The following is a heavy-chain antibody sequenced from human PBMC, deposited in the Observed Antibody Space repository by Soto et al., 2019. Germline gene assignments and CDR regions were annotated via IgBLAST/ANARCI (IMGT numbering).Heavy chain of an antibody. CDR1: GASISTNHHN. CDR3: AILPTGYPNWFDP. Sequence: QVQLQGSGPGLVRPSETLSLTCTVSGASISTNHHNWAWVRQPPGKGLEWMGNIHYRGDTYFNPSLGSRLSMSVDTSKNQFSLKLTSVTAAHTAVYYCAILPTGYPNWFDPWVQGTLVTVSS. J-gene: IGHJ5*02. V-gene: IGHV4-39*01. CDR2: IHYRGDT. D-gene: IGHD3-9*01.